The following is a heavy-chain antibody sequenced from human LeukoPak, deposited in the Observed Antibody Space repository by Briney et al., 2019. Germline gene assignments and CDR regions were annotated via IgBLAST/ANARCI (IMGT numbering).Heavy chain of an antibody. J-gene: IGHJ5*02. V-gene: IGHV3-11*04. CDR2: ISSSGSTI. Sequence: GGSLRLSCAASGFTFSDYYMSWIRQAPGKGLEWVSYISSSGSTIYYADSVKGRFTISRDNAKNSLYLQMNSLRAEDTAVYYCARIATVVTPRGWFDPWGQGTLVTVSS. CDR3: ARIATVVTPRGWFDP. D-gene: IGHD4-23*01. CDR1: GFTFSDYY.